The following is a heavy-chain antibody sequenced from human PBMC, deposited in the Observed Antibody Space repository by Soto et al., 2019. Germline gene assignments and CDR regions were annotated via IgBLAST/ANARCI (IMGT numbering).Heavy chain of an antibody. D-gene: IGHD3-10*01. CDR2: INHSGST. V-gene: IGHV4-34*01. CDR3: ARDKFPAMVRGVNVGFQH. Sequence: SETLSLTCALYGGSFSGFYWSWIRQPPGQGLEWIGEINHSGSTNYNPSLKSRVTISVDTSKNQFSLKLSSVTAADTAVYYCARDKFPAMVRGVNVGFQHWGQGTLVTVS. J-gene: IGHJ1*01. CDR1: GGSFSGFY.